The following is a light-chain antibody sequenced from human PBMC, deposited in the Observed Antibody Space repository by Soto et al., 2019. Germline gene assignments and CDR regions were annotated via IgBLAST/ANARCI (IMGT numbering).Light chain of an antibody. CDR3: QQRSDWPPIT. CDR2: AAS. J-gene: IGKJ5*01. Sequence: EIVMKQSPDTLSVSPRERATLSCRASQSVSDRVVWYQQQSGQAPSLLIYAASTRAAGVPARFSGSGSGTEFTLPISSLESEDFAVYYCQQRSDWPPITFGQGTRLEI. CDR1: QSVSDR. V-gene: IGKV3-15*01.